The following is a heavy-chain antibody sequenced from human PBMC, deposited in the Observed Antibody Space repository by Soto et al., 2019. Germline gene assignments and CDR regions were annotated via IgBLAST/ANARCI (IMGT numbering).Heavy chain of an antibody. CDR3: AREGSSWYYYYYGMDV. D-gene: IGHD6-13*01. V-gene: IGHV3-7*04. CDR1: GFTLSSYW. Sequence: GGSLRLSCAASGFTLSSYWMSWVRQAPGKGLEWVANIKQDGSEKYYVDSVKGRFTISRDNAKNSLYLQMNSLRAEDTAVYYCAREGSSWYYYYYGMDVWGQGTTVTVSS. J-gene: IGHJ6*02. CDR2: IKQDGSEK.